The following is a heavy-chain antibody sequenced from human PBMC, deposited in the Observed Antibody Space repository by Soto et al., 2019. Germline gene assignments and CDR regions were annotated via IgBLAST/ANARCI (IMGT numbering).Heavy chain of an antibody. CDR2: FDPEDGET. V-gene: IGHV1-24*01. CDR3: ATGPFAEAPGLFDWLLFPGLRFDY. J-gene: IGHJ4*02. Sequence: QVQLVQSGAEVKKPGASVKVSCKVSGYTLTELSMHWVRQAPGKGLEWMGGFDPEDGETIYAQKFQGRVTMTEDTSTDTAYMELSSLRSEDTAVYYCATGPFAEAPGLFDWLLFPGLRFDYWGQGTLVTVSS. CDR1: GYTLTELS. D-gene: IGHD3-9*01.